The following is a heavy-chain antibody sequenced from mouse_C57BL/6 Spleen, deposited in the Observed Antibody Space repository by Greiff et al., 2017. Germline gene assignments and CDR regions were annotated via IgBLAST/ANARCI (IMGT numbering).Heavy chain of an antibody. CDR2: ISYDGSN. D-gene: IGHD3-2*02. J-gene: IGHJ2*01. Sequence: EVKLQESGPGLVKPSQSLSLTCSVTGYSITSGYYWNWIRQFPGNKLEWMGYISYDGSNNYNPSLKNRISITRDTSKNQFFLKLNSVTTEDTATYYCARRSSSGYPYYFDYWGQGTTLTVSS. V-gene: IGHV3-6*01. CDR3: ARRSSSGYPYYFDY. CDR1: GYSITSGYY.